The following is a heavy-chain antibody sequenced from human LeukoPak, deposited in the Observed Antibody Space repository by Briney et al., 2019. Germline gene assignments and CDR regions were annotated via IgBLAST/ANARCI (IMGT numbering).Heavy chain of an antibody. Sequence: GGSLRLSCAASGFTFSSYAMSWVRQAPGKGLEWVSAISGSGGSTYYADSVKGRFTISRDNSKNTLYLQMNSLRAEDTAVYYCAKNGGYARFGTRRDYYYMDVWGKGTTVTVSS. CDR2: ISGSGGST. V-gene: IGHV3-23*01. CDR1: GFTFSSYA. D-gene: IGHD3-10*01. J-gene: IGHJ6*03. CDR3: AKNGGYARFGTRRDYYYMDV.